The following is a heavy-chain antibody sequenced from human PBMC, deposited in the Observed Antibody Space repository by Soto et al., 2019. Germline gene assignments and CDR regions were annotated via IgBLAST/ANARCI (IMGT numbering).Heavy chain of an antibody. J-gene: IGHJ4*02. V-gene: IGHV3-23*01. CDR3: ARGLRDFDY. CDR2: ISCTGGST. CDR1: GFTFNNYA. Sequence: PGGSLRLSCAASGFTFNNYAMNWVRQAPGKGLEWVAGISCTGGSTGYADSVKGRFTISRDNSKNTLYLQMNSLRAEDTAVYYCARGLRDFDYWGQGTLVTGSS.